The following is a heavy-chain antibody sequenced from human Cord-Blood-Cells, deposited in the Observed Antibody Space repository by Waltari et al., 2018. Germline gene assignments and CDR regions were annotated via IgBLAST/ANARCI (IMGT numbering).Heavy chain of an antibody. V-gene: IGHV4-59*01. Sequence: QVQLQESGPGLVKPSETLSLTCTVSGCSISSYYRRWIRQPPGKGLAGSGYIYYSGSTNYNPSLKSRVTISVDTSKNQFSLKLSSVTAADTAVYYCARDSGGYYFDYWGQGTLVTVSS. J-gene: IGHJ4*02. CDR3: ARDSGGYYFDY. CDR2: IYYSGST. D-gene: IGHD3-16*01. CDR1: GCSISSYY.